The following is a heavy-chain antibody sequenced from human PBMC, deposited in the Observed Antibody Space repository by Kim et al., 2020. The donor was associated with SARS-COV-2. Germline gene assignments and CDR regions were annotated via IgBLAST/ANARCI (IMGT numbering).Heavy chain of an antibody. CDR3: ATFPRYSGYDSDGDSFYYFDY. Sequence: SETLSLTCTVSGGSISSSSYYWGWIRQPPGKGLEWIGSIYYSGSTYYNPSLKSRVTISVDTSKNQFSLKLSSVTAADTAVYYCATFPRYSGYDSDGDSFYYFDYWGQGTLVTVSS. V-gene: IGHV4-39*01. CDR1: GGSISSSSYY. CDR2: IYYSGST. J-gene: IGHJ4*02. D-gene: IGHD5-12*01.